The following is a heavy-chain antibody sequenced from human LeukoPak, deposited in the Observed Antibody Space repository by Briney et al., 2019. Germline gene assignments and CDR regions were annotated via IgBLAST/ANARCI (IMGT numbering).Heavy chain of an antibody. CDR1: GYTFTSYA. CDR3: ARIVVPAAMYHYYYYMDV. J-gene: IGHJ6*03. CDR2: ISADNGNT. V-gene: IGHV1-18*01. Sequence: ASVKVSCKASGYTFTSYAISWVRQAPGQGLEWMGWISADNGNTNYAQKLQGRVTMTTDTSTSTAYMELRSLRSDDTAVYYCARIVVPAAMYHYYYYMDVWGKGTTVTISS. D-gene: IGHD2-2*01.